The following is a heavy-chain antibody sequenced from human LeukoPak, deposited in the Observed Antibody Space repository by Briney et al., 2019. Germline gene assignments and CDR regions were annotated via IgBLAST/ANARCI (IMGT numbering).Heavy chain of an antibody. CDR3: ARVFVGYFDWLLPNDY. D-gene: IGHD3-9*01. V-gene: IGHV3-30*04. CDR1: GFTFSSYA. J-gene: IGHJ4*02. Sequence: QPGGSLRLSCAASGFTFSSYAMHWVRQAPGKGLEWVAVISYDGSNKYYADSVKGRFTISRDNSKNTLYLQMNSLRAEDTAVYYCARVFVGYFDWLLPNDYWGQGTLVTVSS. CDR2: ISYDGSNK.